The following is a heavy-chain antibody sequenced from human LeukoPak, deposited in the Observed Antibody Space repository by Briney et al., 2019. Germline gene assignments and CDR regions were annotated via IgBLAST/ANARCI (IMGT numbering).Heavy chain of an antibody. Sequence: SETLSLTCTVSGGSISSYYWSWIRQPAGKGLEWIGRIYTSGSTNYNPSLKSRVTMSVDTSKNQFSLKLSSVTAADTAVYYCARDGITIFGVAPFDYWGQGNLVTVSS. CDR3: ARDGITIFGVAPFDY. J-gene: IGHJ4*02. CDR2: IYTSGST. CDR1: GGSISSYY. V-gene: IGHV4-4*07. D-gene: IGHD3-3*01.